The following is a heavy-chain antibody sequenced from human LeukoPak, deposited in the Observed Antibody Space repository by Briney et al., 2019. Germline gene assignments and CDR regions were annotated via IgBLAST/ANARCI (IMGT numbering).Heavy chain of an antibody. Sequence: GGSLRLSCAASGFPFSSFAKHWVRQAPGKGLEWVAFIRHDGTNKYHSNSVQGRFTISRDNSRNTVYLQLNSLRPEDTAVYYCTKVRLLGALDDAFDVWGQGTTVTVSS. V-gene: IGHV3-30*02. D-gene: IGHD7-27*01. J-gene: IGHJ3*01. CDR3: TKVRLLGALDDAFDV. CDR1: GFPFSSFA. CDR2: IRHDGTNK.